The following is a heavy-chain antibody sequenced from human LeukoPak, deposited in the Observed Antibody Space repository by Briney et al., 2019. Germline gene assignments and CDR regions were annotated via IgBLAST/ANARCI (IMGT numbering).Heavy chain of an antibody. CDR2: ISYDGSNK. J-gene: IGHJ4*02. V-gene: IGHV3-30*18. D-gene: IGHD5-18*01. CDR1: GFTFSSYG. CDR3: AKDLESGYSYGQDY. Sequence: GGSLRLSCAASGFTFSSYGMHWGRQAPGKGREGVAFISYDGSNKYYADSVKGRFTISRDNSKNTLYLQMNSLRAEDTAVYYCAKDLESGYSYGQDYWGQGTLVTVSS.